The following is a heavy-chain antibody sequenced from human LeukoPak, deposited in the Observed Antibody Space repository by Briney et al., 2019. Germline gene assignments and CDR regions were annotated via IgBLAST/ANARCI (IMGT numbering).Heavy chain of an antibody. CDR2: ISLSGVT. CDR3: SRESGAFSPFGY. J-gene: IGHJ4*02. Sequence: PSGTLSLTCGVSGGSISSTNWWSWVRQPPGQGLEWIGEISLSGVTNYNPSLKSRVTISLDRSKNHLSLTLTSVTAADTAVCYCSRESGAFSPFGYWGQGTLVTVSS. CDR1: GGSISSTNW. D-gene: IGHD1-26*01. V-gene: IGHV4-4*02.